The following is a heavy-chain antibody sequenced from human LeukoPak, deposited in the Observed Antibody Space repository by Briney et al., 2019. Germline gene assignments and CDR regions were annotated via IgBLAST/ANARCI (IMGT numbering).Heavy chain of an antibody. D-gene: IGHD5-12*01. CDR2: IYYSGST. J-gene: IGHJ6*03. Sequence: SETLSPTCTVSGGSISSYYWSWIRQPPGKGLEWIGYIYYSGSTNYNPSLKSRVTISVDTSKNQFSLKLSSVTAADTAVCYCARVYSGYDEDYYYYYMDVWGKGTTVTVSS. CDR1: GGSISSYY. CDR3: ARVYSGYDEDYYYYYMDV. V-gene: IGHV4-59*01.